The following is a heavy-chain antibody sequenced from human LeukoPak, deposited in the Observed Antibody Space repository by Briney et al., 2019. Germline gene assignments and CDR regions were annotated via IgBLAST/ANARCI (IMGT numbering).Heavy chain of an antibody. CDR1: GYSFSSYW. V-gene: IGHV5-51*01. D-gene: IGHD1-26*01. CDR2: IYPGNSDT. J-gene: IGHJ1*01. Sequence: GESLKISCKGSGYSFSSYWIAWVRQMPGKGLEWLGIIYPGNSDTRYSPSFQGQVTISADKSISTAYLQWSSLKASDTAMYYCASRGGRSYFHIWGQGTLVTVSS. CDR3: ASRGGRSYFHI.